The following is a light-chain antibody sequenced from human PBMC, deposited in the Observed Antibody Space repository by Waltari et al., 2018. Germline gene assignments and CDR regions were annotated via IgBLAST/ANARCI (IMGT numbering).Light chain of an antibody. CDR1: QSVTNY. Sequence: DIVLTQSPATLSLSPGERASLSCRASQSVTNYLAWYQQKPGQAPRLLIYDTSNRATGIPARFSGSGFATDFTLTISSLEPDDFAVYYCQQRRNWPLTFGGGTKVEIK. CDR2: DTS. V-gene: IGKV3-11*01. CDR3: QQRRNWPLT. J-gene: IGKJ4*01.